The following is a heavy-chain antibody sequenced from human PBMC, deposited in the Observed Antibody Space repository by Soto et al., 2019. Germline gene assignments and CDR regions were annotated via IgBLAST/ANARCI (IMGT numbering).Heavy chain of an antibody. CDR2: IYYNGNT. J-gene: IGHJ3*01. CDR3: AKERVLMIRERDAFDV. CDR1: GGSISSGGNY. V-gene: IGHV4-31*03. Sequence: QVQLQESGPGLVKPSQTLSLTCTVSGGSISSGGNYWTWIRQPPGKGLEWIGYIYYNGNTYYNPSLKSRVIISADTSQNQFSLNLTSVTAADTAVYYCAKERVLMIRERDAFDVWGQGTKVTVSS. D-gene: IGHD3-10*01.